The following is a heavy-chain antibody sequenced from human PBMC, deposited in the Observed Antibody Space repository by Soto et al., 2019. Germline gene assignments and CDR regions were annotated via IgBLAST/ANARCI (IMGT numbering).Heavy chain of an antibody. Sequence: PSETLSLTCTVSGGSISSYYWSWIRQPPGKGLEWTGYIYYSGSTNYNPSLKSRVTISVDTSKNQFSLKLSSVTAADTAVYYCAREMTTVTSNYFDYWGQGTLVTLSS. CDR3: AREMTTVTSNYFDY. V-gene: IGHV4-59*01. J-gene: IGHJ4*02. D-gene: IGHD4-17*01. CDR2: IYYSGST. CDR1: GGSISSYY.